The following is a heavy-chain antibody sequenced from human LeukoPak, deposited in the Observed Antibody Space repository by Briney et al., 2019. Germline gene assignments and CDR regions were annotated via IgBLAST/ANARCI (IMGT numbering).Heavy chain of an antibody. Sequence: GGSLRLPCAASGFTFSDYSMNWVRQATGKGLEWVSYISSIGATIYYADSVKGRFTISRDNSKNTLYLQMNSLRAEDTAVYYCAKSTAWGEGSGGSNYWGQGTLVTVSS. V-gene: IGHV3-48*01. D-gene: IGHD2-15*01. J-gene: IGHJ4*02. CDR1: GFTFSDYS. CDR2: ISSIGATI. CDR3: AKSTAWGEGSGGSNY.